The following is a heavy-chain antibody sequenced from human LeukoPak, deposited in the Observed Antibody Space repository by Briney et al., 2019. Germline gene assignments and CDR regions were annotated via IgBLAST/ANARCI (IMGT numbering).Heavy chain of an antibody. Sequence: PGGSLRLSCAASGFTFTTYTMNWVRQAPGKGLEWVSSISSSSTYIYYADSVKGRFTISRDNAKNSVSLQMNSLTVEDTAVYYCARDPAGMTVSGVAEYNYGMDVWGQGTTVTVSS. J-gene: IGHJ6*02. CDR3: ARDPAGMTVSGVAEYNYGMDV. D-gene: IGHD3-3*01. CDR1: GFTFTTYT. CDR2: ISSSSTYI. V-gene: IGHV3-21*01.